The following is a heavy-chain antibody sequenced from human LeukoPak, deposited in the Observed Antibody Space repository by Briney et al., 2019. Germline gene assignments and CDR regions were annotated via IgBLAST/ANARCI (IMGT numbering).Heavy chain of an antibody. Sequence: SKTLSLTCTVSGGSISSYYWTWIRQSPVKGLEWIGYIFPSGSAFYNPSLESRVTISLDTSENQFSLTLSSVTAADTAVYYCTRRNHYFYYMDVWGKGTTVTVS. V-gene: IGHV4-4*09. J-gene: IGHJ6*03. CDR3: TRRNHYFYYMDV. CDR2: IFPSGSA. CDR1: GGSISSYY.